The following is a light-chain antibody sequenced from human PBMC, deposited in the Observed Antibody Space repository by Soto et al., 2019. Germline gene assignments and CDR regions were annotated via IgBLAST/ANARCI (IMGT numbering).Light chain of an antibody. Sequence: QSALTQPASVSGSPGQSITISCTGTSSDVGGYNYVSWYQQHPGKAPKLLIYDVSYQPSGVSNRFSGSKSGNAASLTISGLQAEDEADYYCSSYTGSSTPVVFGGGTKLTVL. CDR1: SSDVGGYNY. CDR2: DVS. V-gene: IGLV2-14*01. CDR3: SSYTGSSTPVV. J-gene: IGLJ2*01.